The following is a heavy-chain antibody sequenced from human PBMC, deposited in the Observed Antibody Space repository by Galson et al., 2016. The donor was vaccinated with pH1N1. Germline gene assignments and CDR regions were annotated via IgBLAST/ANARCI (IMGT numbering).Heavy chain of an antibody. CDR2: ISYDGSNK. Sequence: SLRLSCAASGFTFSSYAMHWVRQAPGKGLEWVAVISYDGSNKYYADSVKGRFTISRDNAKNSLYLQMNSLTGEDTAVYYCARKGLPDVWGQGTTVTVSS. CDR3: ARKGLPDV. CDR1: GFTFSSYA. V-gene: IGHV3-30-3*01. J-gene: IGHJ6*02.